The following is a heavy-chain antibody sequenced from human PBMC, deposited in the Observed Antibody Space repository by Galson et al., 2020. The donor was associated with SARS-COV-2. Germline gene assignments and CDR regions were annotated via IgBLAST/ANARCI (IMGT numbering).Heavy chain of an antibody. CDR1: GFTFSSYA. CDR2: IKSKKSGGTT. D-gene: IGHD2-21*01. J-gene: IGHJ1*01. V-gene: IGHV3-15*01. Sequence: GGSLRLSCAASGFTFSSYAMHWVRQAPGKGLEWVGRIKSKKSGGTTDYAAPVKGRFIISRDDSKNTLYLQVNSLKAEDTAVYYCATDVDAAYCGGSCNGAEYFQYWGQGTRATVSS. CDR3: ATDVDAAYCGGSCNGAEYFQY.